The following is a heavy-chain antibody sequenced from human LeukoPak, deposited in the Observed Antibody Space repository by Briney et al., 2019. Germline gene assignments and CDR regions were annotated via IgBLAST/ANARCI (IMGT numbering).Heavy chain of an antibody. Sequence: GSLRLSCAASGFTFSSYAMSWVRQAPGKGLEWVSAISGSGGSTYYADSVKGRFTISRDNSKNTLYPQMNSLRAEDTAVYYCARGHPPYSNSKFDYWGQGIRVTVSS. CDR3: ARGHPPYSNSKFDY. V-gene: IGHV3-23*01. CDR1: GFTFSSYA. J-gene: IGHJ4*02. CDR2: ISGSGGST. D-gene: IGHD4-11*01.